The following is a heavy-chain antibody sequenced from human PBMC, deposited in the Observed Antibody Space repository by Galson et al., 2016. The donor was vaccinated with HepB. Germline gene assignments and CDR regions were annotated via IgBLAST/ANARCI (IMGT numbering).Heavy chain of an antibody. CDR1: GFSLRTSAMA. D-gene: IGHD4-23*01. J-gene: IGHJ4*02. V-gene: IGHV2-5*02. CDR2: IYWDHDQ. Sequence: PALVTPTQTLTLTCTFSGFSLRTSAMAVGWIRQPPGKALEWLALIYWDHDQRYSPSLERRLSISKDTSRNQVVLTMTNIDPVDTATYYCVHRFGGRDYEYWGQGILVTVSS. CDR3: VHRFGGRDYEY.